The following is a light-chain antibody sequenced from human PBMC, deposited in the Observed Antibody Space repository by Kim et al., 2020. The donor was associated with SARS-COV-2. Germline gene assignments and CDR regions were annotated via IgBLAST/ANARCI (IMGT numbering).Light chain of an antibody. J-gene: IGLJ2*01. CDR2: NVT. Sequence: QSALTQPASVSGSPGQSITISCTGTSSDVGGYNYVSWYQQHPGKAPKLMIYNVTKRPSGVSNRFSGSKSGNTASLTISGLQAEDEADYYCSSYTRRTTPVVFGGGTQLTVL. CDR3: SSYTRRTTPVV. V-gene: IGLV2-14*01. CDR1: SSDVGGYNY.